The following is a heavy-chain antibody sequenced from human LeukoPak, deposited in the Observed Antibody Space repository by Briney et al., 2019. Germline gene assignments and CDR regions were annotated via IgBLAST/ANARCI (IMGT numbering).Heavy chain of an antibody. Sequence: ASVKVSCKASGYTFTSYYMHWVRQAPGQGLEWMGWMNPNSGNTGYAQKFQGRVTITRNTSISTAYMELSSLRSEDTAVYYCARYPLGDSGSPAFDIWGQGTMVTVSS. CDR3: ARYPLGDSGSPAFDI. D-gene: IGHD3-10*01. V-gene: IGHV1-8*03. CDR1: GYTFTSYY. J-gene: IGHJ3*02. CDR2: MNPNSGNT.